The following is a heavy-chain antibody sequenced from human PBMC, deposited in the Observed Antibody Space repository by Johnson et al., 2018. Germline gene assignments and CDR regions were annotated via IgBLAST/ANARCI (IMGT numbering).Heavy chain of an antibody. V-gene: IGHV3-21*01. D-gene: IGHD3-10*01. Sequence: VQLVQSGGGLVKPGGSLRLSCAASGFTFSSYSMNWVRQAPGKGLEWVSSISSSSRYIYYADSVKGRFTISRDNAKNSLYLQMKSLRAEDTAVYYCARDSVRAVWGKGTTVTVSS. CDR1: GFTFSSYS. CDR2: ISSSSRYI. J-gene: IGHJ6*04. CDR3: ARDSVRAV.